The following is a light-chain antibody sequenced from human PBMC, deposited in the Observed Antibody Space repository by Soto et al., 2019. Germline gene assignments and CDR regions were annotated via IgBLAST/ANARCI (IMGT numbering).Light chain of an antibody. CDR2: YDS. CDR1: NIGRKS. J-gene: IGLJ3*02. Sequence: SYELTQPPSVSVAPGKTARITCGGNNIGRKSVHWYQQKPGQAPVLVVYYDSDRPSGIPERFSGSNSGNTATLTISRVEAGDEADYYCQVWDNTSDQGVFGGGTKLTVL. V-gene: IGLV3-21*04. CDR3: QVWDNTSDQGV.